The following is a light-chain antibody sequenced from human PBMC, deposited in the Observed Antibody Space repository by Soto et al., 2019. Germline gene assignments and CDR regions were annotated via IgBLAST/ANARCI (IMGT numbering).Light chain of an antibody. CDR1: QIVLYSSNNKDY. CDR3: QQYFSSPFT. Sequence: DIVMTQSPDSLAVSLVERATINCKSSQIVLYSSNNKDYLGWYQQKPGHPPKLLIYWASTRQSGVPDRFRGSGSATDLTLTISSLQAEDVAVYYGQQYFSSPFTFGPGTKVDI. V-gene: IGKV4-1*01. J-gene: IGKJ3*01. CDR2: WAS.